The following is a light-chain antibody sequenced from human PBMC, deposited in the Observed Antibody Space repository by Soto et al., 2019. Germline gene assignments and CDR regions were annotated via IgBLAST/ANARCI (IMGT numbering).Light chain of an antibody. CDR3: QQYNEWPLT. V-gene: IGKV3-15*01. J-gene: IGKJ4*01. Sequence: EVVMTQSPATLSVSPGERVLLSCRASQSVSSDLAWYHQKPGQPPRLLIYGAATRATGIPGRFSGSWSGTECTLTISSLHSEDFGVYYCQQYNEWPLTFGGGTKVEIK. CDR1: QSVSSD. CDR2: GAA.